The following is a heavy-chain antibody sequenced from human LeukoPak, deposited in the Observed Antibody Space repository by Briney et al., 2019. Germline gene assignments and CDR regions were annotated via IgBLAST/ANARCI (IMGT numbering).Heavy chain of an antibody. J-gene: IGHJ4*02. CDR1: GFTFSSDW. V-gene: IGHV3-74*01. CDR3: GRALGSPLDY. D-gene: IGHD1-26*01. Sequence: PGGSLRLSCAASGFTFSSDWMHWVRKVPGKGLVWVSRINSDGSSTAYADSVKGRFTISRDNAKNTLYLQMNSLRVEDTAVYYCGRALGSPLDYWGQGTLVTVSS. CDR2: INSDGSST.